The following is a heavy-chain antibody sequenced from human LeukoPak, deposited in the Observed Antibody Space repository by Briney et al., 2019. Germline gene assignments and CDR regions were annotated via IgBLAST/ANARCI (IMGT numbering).Heavy chain of an antibody. CDR3: AREIGSSSFWFDP. CDR2: INYSGST. J-gene: IGHJ5*02. D-gene: IGHD6-13*01. CDR1: GGSIHSGGYY. V-gene: IGHV4-31*03. Sequence: SETLSLTCTVSGGSIHSGGYYWSWLRQHPGKGLEWIGYINYSGSTYYNPSLKSRVAMSVDMSKNQCSLRLTSVSAADTAVYYCAREIGSSSFWFDPWGQGTLVTVSS.